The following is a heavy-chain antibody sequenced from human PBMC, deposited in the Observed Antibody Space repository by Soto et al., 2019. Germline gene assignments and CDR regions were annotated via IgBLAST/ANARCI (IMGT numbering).Heavy chain of an antibody. J-gene: IGHJ4*02. CDR2: IYYSGST. Sequence: SETLSLTCTVSGGSISSYYWSWIRQPPGKGLEWIGCIYYSGSTNYNPSLKSRVTISVDTSKNQFSLKLSSVTAADTAVYYCARELGSGWNYNYFDYWGQGTLVTVSS. D-gene: IGHD6-19*01. CDR3: ARELGSGWNYNYFDY. V-gene: IGHV4-59*01. CDR1: GGSISSYY.